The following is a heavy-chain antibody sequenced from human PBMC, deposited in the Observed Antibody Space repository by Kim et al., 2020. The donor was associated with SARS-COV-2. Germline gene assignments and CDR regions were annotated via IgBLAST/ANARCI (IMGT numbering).Heavy chain of an antibody. CDR3: VAYQYETTYDF. Sequence: SETLSLTCTVSGGSISSSRHYWAWNRQPPGKGLEWIGSIYYTWTTDYNPSLKSRVTISLDTSKNEFSLKLNSVTAADTAVYYCVAYQYETTYDFWGQGTLVAVSS. CDR1: GGSISSSRHY. J-gene: IGHJ4*02. CDR2: IYYTWTT. D-gene: IGHD1-1*01. V-gene: IGHV4-39*01.